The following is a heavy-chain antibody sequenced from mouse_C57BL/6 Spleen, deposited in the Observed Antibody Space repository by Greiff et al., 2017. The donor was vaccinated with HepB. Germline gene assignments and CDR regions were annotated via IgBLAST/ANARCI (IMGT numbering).Heavy chain of an antibody. Sequence: VKLQESGAELVKPGASVKLSCKASGYTFTEYTIHWVKQRSGQGLEWIGWFYPGSGSIKYNEKFKDKATLTADKSSSTVYMELSRLTSEDSAVYVCARHEDRGDDYDVWFAYWGQGTLVTVSA. J-gene: IGHJ3*01. V-gene: IGHV1-62-2*01. CDR3: ARHEDRGDDYDVWFAY. CDR1: GYTFTEYT. CDR2: FYPGSGSI. D-gene: IGHD2-4*01.